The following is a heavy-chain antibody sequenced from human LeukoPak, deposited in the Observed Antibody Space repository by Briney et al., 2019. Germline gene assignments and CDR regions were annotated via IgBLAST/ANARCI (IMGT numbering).Heavy chain of an antibody. J-gene: IGHJ4*02. CDR3: ARQRYQPTFDY. Sequence: PSETLSLTCAVYGGSFSGYYWSWIRQPPGKGLEWIGEINHSGSTNYNPSLKSRVTISVDTSKNQFSLKLSSVTAADTAVYYCARQRYQPTFDYWGQGTLVTVSS. CDR1: GGSFSGYY. V-gene: IGHV4-34*01. D-gene: IGHD2-2*01. CDR2: INHSGST.